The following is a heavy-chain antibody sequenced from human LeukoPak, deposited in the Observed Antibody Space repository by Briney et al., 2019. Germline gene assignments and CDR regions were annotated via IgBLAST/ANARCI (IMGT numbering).Heavy chain of an antibody. J-gene: IGHJ5*02. Sequence: GSLRLSCAASGFTFSSYWMHWVRQAPGKGLVWVSRINSDGSSTSYADSVKGRFTISRDNAKNTLYLQMNSLRAEDTAVCYCARDGRYSYGPAWGQGTLVTVSS. CDR1: GFTFSSYW. CDR2: INSDGSST. CDR3: ARDGRYSYGPA. V-gene: IGHV3-74*01. D-gene: IGHD5-18*01.